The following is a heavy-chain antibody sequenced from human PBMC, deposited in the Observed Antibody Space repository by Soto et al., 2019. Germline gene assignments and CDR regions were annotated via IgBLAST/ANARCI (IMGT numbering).Heavy chain of an antibody. V-gene: IGHV4-39*07. Sequence: SETLSLTCTVSGGSISNSRYYWAWIRQPPGKGLEWIGSIYHTGNTYYNPSLRSRVTISVDTSKNQFSLKLSSVTAADTAVYYCARGIEGWYQGRYYYGMDVWGQGTTVTVSS. CDR3: ARGIEGWYQGRYYYGMDV. CDR1: GGSISNSRYY. J-gene: IGHJ6*02. D-gene: IGHD6-19*01. CDR2: IYHTGNT.